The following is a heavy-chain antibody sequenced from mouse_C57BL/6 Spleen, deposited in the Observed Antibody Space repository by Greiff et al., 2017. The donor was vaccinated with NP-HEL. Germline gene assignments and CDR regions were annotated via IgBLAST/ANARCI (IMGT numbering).Heavy chain of an antibody. Sequence: DVKLQESGPGLVKPSQSLSLTCSVTGYSITSGYYWNWIRQFPGNKLEWMGYISYDGSNNYNPSLKNRISITRDTSKNQFFLKLNSVTTEDTATYYCARVYYYGSPYFDVWGTGTTVTVSS. CDR3: ARVYYYGSPYFDV. CDR1: GYSITSGYY. J-gene: IGHJ1*03. CDR2: ISYDGSN. V-gene: IGHV3-6*01. D-gene: IGHD1-1*01.